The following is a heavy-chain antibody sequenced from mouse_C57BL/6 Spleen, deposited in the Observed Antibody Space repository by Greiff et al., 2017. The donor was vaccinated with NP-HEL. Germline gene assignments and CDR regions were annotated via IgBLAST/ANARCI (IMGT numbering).Heavy chain of an antibody. D-gene: IGHD2-2*01. Sequence: LQQPGSSVKLPCKASGYTFTSYWMDWVKQRLGQGLEWIGNIHPSDSETHYNQKFKDKATLTVDKSSSTAYMQLSSLTSEDSAVYYCARGGYPAWFAYWGQGTLVTVSA. CDR2: IHPSDSET. V-gene: IGHV1-61*01. CDR1: GYTFTSYW. CDR3: ARGGYPAWFAY. J-gene: IGHJ3*01.